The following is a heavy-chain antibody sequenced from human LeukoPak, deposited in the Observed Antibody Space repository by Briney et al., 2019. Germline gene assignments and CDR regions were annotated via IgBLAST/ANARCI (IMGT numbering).Heavy chain of an antibody. Sequence: SETLSLTCAVYGGSFSGYYWSWIRQPSGKGLEWIGEINHSGSTNYNPSLKSRVTISVDTSKNQFSLKLSSVTAADTAVYYCATAIQNWFDPWGQGTLVTVSS. CDR2: INHSGST. CDR3: ATAIQNWFDP. V-gene: IGHV4-34*01. J-gene: IGHJ5*02. CDR1: GGSFSGYY.